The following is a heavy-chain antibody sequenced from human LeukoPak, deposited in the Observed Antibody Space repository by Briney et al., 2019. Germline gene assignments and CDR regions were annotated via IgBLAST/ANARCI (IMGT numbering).Heavy chain of an antibody. J-gene: IGHJ4*02. D-gene: IGHD3-22*01. CDR1: GFTFRSYA. Sequence: GGSLRLSCAASGFTFRSYAMSWVRQAPGKGLEWVSAISGSGTSTYYADSVKGRFTISRDNAKNTLYLQMNSLRAEDTAVYYCEGAYYYDSSDDYWGQGTLVTVSS. V-gene: IGHV3-23*01. CDR3: EGAYYYDSSDDY. CDR2: ISGSGTST.